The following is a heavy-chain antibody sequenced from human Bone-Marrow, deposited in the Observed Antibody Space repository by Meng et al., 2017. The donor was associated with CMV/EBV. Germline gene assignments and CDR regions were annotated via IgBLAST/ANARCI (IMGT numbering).Heavy chain of an antibody. CDR3: ARDLGEYYDFRSAYYYYGMDV. Sequence: SCKASGFTFSGYYMSWVRQAPGEGLEWVASIKEDGSEKDYVDSVKGRFTISRDNAKNSLYLQMNSLRAEDTAVYYCARDLGEYYDFRSAYYYYGMDVWGQGTTVTVSS. V-gene: IGHV3-7*01. CDR1: GFTFSGYY. CDR2: IKEDGSEK. D-gene: IGHD3-3*01. J-gene: IGHJ6*02.